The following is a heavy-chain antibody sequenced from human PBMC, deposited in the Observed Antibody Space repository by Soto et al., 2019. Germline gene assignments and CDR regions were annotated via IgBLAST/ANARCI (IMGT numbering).Heavy chain of an antibody. J-gene: IGHJ6*02. Sequence: EVLLLESGGGLVQPGGSLRLSCVASGFTFRSSAMAWVRQAPGKGLEWVSAMSGSGRSTYSADSVKGRFTISRDNSKTTLFLQMNSLRAEDTAVYYSAKFVVTSVFYYYYGFDVWGQGTTVTVSS. CDR2: MSGSGRST. CDR3: AKFVVTSVFYYYYGFDV. CDR1: GFTFRSSA. D-gene: IGHD2-21*01. V-gene: IGHV3-23*01.